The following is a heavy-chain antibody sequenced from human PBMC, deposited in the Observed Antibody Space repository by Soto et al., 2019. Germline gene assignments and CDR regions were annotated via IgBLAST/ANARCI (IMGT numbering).Heavy chain of an antibody. D-gene: IGHD3-22*01. CDR2: ISSSGYTI. J-gene: IGHJ6*02. CDR1: GFTFSDYY. V-gene: IGHV3-11*01. CDR3: ARVKREYYYDSSGYETYYYYGMDV. Sequence: XVSLLLSCAASGFTFSDYYMSWIRQAPGKGLEWVSSISSSGYTIYYADSVKGRFTISRDNAKNSLYLQMNSLRAEDTAVYYCARVKREYYYDSSGYETYYYYGMDVWGQGTTVTVSS.